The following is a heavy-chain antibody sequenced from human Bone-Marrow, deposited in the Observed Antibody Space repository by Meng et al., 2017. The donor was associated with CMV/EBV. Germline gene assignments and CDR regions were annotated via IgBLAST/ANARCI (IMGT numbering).Heavy chain of an antibody. CDR3: ARGTETLWRTRGAFDI. V-gene: IGHV3-74*01. D-gene: IGHD3-10*01. CDR2: ISSDGSRT. CDR1: GLTFSSYW. Sequence: GGSLRLSCAASGLTFSSYWMHWVRQAPGKGLVWVSSISSDGSRTSYADSVKGRFTISRDNSKNTLYLQMNSLRAEDTAVYYCARGTETLWRTRGAFDIWGQGTMVTVSS. J-gene: IGHJ3*02.